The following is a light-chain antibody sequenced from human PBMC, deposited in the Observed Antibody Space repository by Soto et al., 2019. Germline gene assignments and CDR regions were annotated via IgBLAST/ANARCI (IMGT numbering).Light chain of an antibody. CDR2: GAS. CDR1: QSISTN. V-gene: IGKV3D-15*01. Sequence: EAVMTQSPATLSVSPGERATLSCRASQSISTNLAWYQQKPGQAPRLLIYGASNRATGIPDRFSGSGSGTDFTLTISSLQSEDFAVYYCQQYNNWPITFGQGTRLEIK. CDR3: QQYNNWPIT. J-gene: IGKJ5*01.